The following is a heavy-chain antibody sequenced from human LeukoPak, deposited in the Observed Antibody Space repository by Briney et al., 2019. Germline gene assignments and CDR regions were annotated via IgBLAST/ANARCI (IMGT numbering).Heavy chain of an antibody. CDR1: GYTFTSYD. V-gene: IGHV1-8*03. Sequence: ASVKVSRKASGYTFTSYDINWVRQATGQGLEWMGWLNPNSGNTGYAQKFQGRVTITRNTSISTAYMELSSLRSEDTAVYYCAREYYDFWSGYRDSWFDPWGQGTLVTVSS. CDR2: LNPNSGNT. D-gene: IGHD3-3*01. J-gene: IGHJ5*02. CDR3: AREYYDFWSGYRDSWFDP.